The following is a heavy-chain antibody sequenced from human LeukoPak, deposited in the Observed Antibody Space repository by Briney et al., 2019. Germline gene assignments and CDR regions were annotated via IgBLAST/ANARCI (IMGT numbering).Heavy chain of an antibody. CDR3: ARVDGSSGWYVDY. D-gene: IGHD6-19*01. CDR2: TYYRSKWYT. V-gene: IGHV6-1*01. J-gene: IGHJ4*02. Sequence: SQTLSLTCAISGDSVSSNSAAWNWIRQSPSRGLEWLGRTYYRSKWYTDYAVSVKSRITINPDTSKNQFSLQLNSVTPEGTAVYYCARVDGSSGWYVDYWGQGTLVTVSS. CDR1: GDSVSSNSAA.